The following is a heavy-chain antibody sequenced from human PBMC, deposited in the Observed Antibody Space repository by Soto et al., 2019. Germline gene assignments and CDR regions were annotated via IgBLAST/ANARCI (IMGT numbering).Heavy chain of an antibody. CDR2: IYHSGST. D-gene: IGHD3-10*01. J-gene: IGHJ6*02. V-gene: IGHV4-4*02. CDR3: ARDRRVLLWFGESSPYGMDV. CDR1: GGSISSSNW. Sequence: PSETLSLTCAVSGGSISSSNWWSWVRQPPGKGLEWIGEIYHSGSTNYNPSLKSRVTISVDKSKNQFSLKLSSVTAADTAVYYCARDRRVLLWFGESSPYGMDVWGQGTTVTAP.